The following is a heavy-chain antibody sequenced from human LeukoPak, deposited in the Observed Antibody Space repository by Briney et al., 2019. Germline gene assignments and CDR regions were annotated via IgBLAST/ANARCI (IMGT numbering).Heavy chain of an antibody. V-gene: IGHV3-20*01. CDR3: ARDYCGGACYPFDY. Sequence: GGSLRLSCAVSGFTFDDYGMSWVRQVPGKGLEWVSGINWNGGSTGYADSVKGRFTISRDNAKKSVYLKMNNRRGDDTALYDCARDYCGGACYPFDYWGQGILVTVSS. CDR2: INWNGGST. J-gene: IGHJ4*02. CDR1: GFTFDDYG. D-gene: IGHD2-21*02.